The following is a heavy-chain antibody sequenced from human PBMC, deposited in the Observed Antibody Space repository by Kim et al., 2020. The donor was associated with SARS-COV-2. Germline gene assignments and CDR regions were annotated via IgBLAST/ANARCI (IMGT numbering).Heavy chain of an antibody. CDR3: ARGLIAGYSYGYYFDY. Sequence: LRSRVTIAVDTSKNPFSLELSSVTAADTAVYYCARGLIAGYSYGYYFDYWGQGTLVTVSS. V-gene: IGHV4-34*01. D-gene: IGHD5-18*01. J-gene: IGHJ4*02.